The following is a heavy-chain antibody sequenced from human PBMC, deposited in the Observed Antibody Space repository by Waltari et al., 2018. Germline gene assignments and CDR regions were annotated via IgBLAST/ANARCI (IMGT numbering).Heavy chain of an antibody. J-gene: IGHJ4*02. CDR3: ARSDYTDF. Sequence: EVQLVESGGGLVQPGGSLRLPCIPSGFPLSGYWMHWVRQAPGKGLVWVSRVKYDGTETTYADSVKGRFTSSRDNARNTLYLQMNSLRAEDTAVYYCARSDYTDFWGLGTLVTVSS. CDR2: VKYDGTET. D-gene: IGHD3-16*01. V-gene: IGHV3-74*01. CDR1: GFPLSGYW.